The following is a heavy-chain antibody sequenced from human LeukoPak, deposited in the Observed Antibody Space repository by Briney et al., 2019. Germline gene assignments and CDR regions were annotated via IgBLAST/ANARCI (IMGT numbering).Heavy chain of an antibody. J-gene: IGHJ4*02. Sequence: APVKVSCKASGYTFTGYYMHWVRQAPGQGLEWMGWINPNSGGTNYAQKFQGWVTMTRDTSISTAYMELSRLRSDDTAVYYCARVMAGTGAQPFDYWGQGTLVTVSS. CDR2: INPNSGGT. D-gene: IGHD6-19*01. V-gene: IGHV1-2*04. CDR3: ARVMAGTGAQPFDY. CDR1: GYTFTGYY.